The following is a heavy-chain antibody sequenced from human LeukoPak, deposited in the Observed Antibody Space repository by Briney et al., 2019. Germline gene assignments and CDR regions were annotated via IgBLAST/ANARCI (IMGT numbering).Heavy chain of an antibody. CDR1: GYTFTDYY. CDR2: VDPEDGET. J-gene: IGHJ4*02. Sequence: ASVKVSCKVSGYTFTDYYMHWVQQAPGKGLEWMGLVDPEDGETIYAEKFQGRVTITADTSTDTAYMELSSLRSEDTAVYYCARRMAAAGIGIYFDYWGQGTLVTVSS. CDR3: ARRMAAAGIGIYFDY. V-gene: IGHV1-69-2*01. D-gene: IGHD6-13*01.